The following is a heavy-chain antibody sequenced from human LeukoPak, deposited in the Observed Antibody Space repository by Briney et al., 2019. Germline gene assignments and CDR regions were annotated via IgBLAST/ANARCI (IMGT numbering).Heavy chain of an antibody. CDR2: SYYSGST. V-gene: IGHV4-39*01. Sequence: SETLSLTCTVSGGSISSSSYYWGWIRQPPGKGLEWIVSSYYSGSTYYNPSLKSRVTISVVTSKNQFSLKLSSVTAADTAVYYCARRYYDYLWGSYRPDAFDIWGQGTMVTVSS. J-gene: IGHJ3*02. CDR1: GGSISSSSYY. CDR3: ARRYYDYLWGSYRPDAFDI. D-gene: IGHD3-16*02.